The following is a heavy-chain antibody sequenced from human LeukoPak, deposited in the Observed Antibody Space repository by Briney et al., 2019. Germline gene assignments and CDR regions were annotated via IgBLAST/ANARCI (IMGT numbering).Heavy chain of an antibody. CDR3: AREDYGDYRYNWFDP. D-gene: IGHD4-17*01. CDR2: IWYDGSNK. CDR1: GFTFSSYG. V-gene: IGHV3-33*01. J-gene: IGHJ5*02. Sequence: GSLRLSCAASGFTFSSYGMHWVRQAPGKGLEWVAVIWYDGSNKYYADSVKGRFTISRDNSKNTLYLQMNSLRAEDTAVYYCAREDYGDYRYNWFDPWGQGTLVTVS.